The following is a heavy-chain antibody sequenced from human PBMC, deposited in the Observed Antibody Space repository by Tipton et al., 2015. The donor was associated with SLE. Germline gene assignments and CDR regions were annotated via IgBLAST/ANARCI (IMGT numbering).Heavy chain of an antibody. CDR2: ISSSSSYI. CDR3: AILEGGDYFDY. D-gene: IGHD3-16*01. CDR1: GFTFSSYS. Sequence: SLRLSCAASGFTFSSYSMNWVRQAPGKGLEWVSSISSSSSYIYYADSVTGRFTISRDNAKNSLYLQMNSLRAEDTAVYYCAILEGGDYFDYWGQGTLVTVSS. J-gene: IGHJ4*02. V-gene: IGHV3-21*03.